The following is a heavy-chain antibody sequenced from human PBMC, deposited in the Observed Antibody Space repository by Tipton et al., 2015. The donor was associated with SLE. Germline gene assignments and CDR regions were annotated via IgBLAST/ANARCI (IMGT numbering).Heavy chain of an antibody. J-gene: IGHJ6*02. CDR3: ARRGYDLGGYYHYAMDV. CDR1: GGSISPYH. V-gene: IGHV4-59*12. D-gene: IGHD2-15*01. Sequence: TLSLTCTVSGGSISPYHWNWLRQPPGQGLQWIGRIFDSGYINYNPSLQNRVTISVDTSKNLFSLKLSSVTAADTAVYYCARRGYDLGGYYHYAMDVWGQGTTVTVFS. CDR2: IFDSGYI.